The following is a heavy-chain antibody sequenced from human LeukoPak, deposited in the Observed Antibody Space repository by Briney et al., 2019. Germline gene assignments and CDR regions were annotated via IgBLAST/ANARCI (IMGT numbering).Heavy chain of an antibody. CDR3: ARDPQAGRWPGFDY. D-gene: IGHD1-26*01. Sequence: RRSLRLSCAASGFTFSSYAMHWVRQAPGKGLEWVAVISYDGSNKYYADSVKGRFTISRDNSKNTLYLQMNSLRAEDTAVYYCARDPQAGRWPGFDYWGQGTLVTVSS. CDR2: ISYDGSNK. J-gene: IGHJ4*02. V-gene: IGHV3-30*04. CDR1: GFTFSSYA.